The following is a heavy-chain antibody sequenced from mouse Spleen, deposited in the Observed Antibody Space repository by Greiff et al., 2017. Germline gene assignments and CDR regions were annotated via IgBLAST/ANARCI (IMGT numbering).Heavy chain of an antibody. CDR2: ISNGGGST. CDR1: GFTFSSYT. CDR3: ARQNWYFDV. J-gene: IGHJ1*01. Sequence: EVQRVESGGGLVQPGGSLKLSCAASGFTFSSYTMSWVRQTPEKRLEWVAYISNGGGSTYYPDTVKGRFTISRDNAKNTLYLQMSSLKSEDTAMYYCARQNWYFDVWGAGTTVTVSS. V-gene: IGHV5-12-2*01.